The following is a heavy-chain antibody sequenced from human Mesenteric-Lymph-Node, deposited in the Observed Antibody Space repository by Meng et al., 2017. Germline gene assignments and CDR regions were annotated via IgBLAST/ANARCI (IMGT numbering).Heavy chain of an antibody. D-gene: IGHD2-2*01. CDR1: GGAFSGYY. CDR2: INHSGST. J-gene: IGHJ4*02. V-gene: IGHV4-34*01. Sequence: QVQRQQWGAGLLKPSETLSRTRAGYGGAFSGYYWSWIRQPPGKGLEWIGEINHSGSTNYNPSLKSRVTISVDTSKNQFSLKLSSVTAADTAVYYCARTIGGADIVVVPAAYYFDYWGQGTLVTVSS. CDR3: ARTIGGADIVVVPAAYYFDY.